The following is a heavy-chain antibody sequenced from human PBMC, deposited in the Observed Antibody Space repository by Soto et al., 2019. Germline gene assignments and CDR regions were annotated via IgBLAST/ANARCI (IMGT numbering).Heavy chain of an antibody. CDR1: GASISSRDYY. V-gene: IGHV4-39*01. Sequence: PSDTLSLTCSVSGASISSRDYYWGCIRQTPGKGPEWIGNIDYNGVTYYNPSLKSRVTVSKDTSKNQFSLKVASVTAADTAIYYCGRVMIGTSRHTDSDYWGQGTQVTVSS. J-gene: IGHJ4*02. CDR2: IDYNGVT. CDR3: GRVMIGTSRHTDSDY. D-gene: IGHD2-2*01.